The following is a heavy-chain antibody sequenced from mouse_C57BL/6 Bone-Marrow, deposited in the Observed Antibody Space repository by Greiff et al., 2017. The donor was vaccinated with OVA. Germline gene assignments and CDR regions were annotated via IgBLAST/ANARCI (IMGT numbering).Heavy chain of an antibody. J-gene: IGHJ1*03. Sequence: QVQLQQPGAALVRPGSSVKLSCKASGYTFTSYWMHWVKQRPIQGLEWIGNIDPSDSETPYNQKFKDKATLTVDKSSSTAYLQLSSLTSEDSAVYYCARGGTGGYFDVWGTGTTVTVSS. CDR3: ARGGTGGYFDV. V-gene: IGHV1-52*01. CDR1: GYTFTSYW. CDR2: IDPSDSET. D-gene: IGHD3-3*01.